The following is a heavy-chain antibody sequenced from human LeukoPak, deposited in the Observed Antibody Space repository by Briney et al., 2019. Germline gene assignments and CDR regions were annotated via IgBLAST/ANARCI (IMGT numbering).Heavy chain of an antibody. CDR3: AKGYDSSGYYSPFDY. V-gene: IGHV3-23*01. CDR1: GFTVSTNY. CDR2: ISGSGGST. D-gene: IGHD3-22*01. Sequence: GGSLRLSCAASGFTVSTNYMSWVRQAPGKGLEWVSAISGSGGSTYYADSVKGRFTISRDNSKNTLYLQMNSLRAEDTAVYYCAKGYDSSGYYSPFDYWGQGTLVTVSS. J-gene: IGHJ4*02.